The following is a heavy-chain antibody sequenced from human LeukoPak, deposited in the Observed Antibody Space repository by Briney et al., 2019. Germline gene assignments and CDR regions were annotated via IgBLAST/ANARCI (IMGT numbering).Heavy chain of an antibody. Sequence: GGSLRLSCAASGFTFSSYAMSWVRQAPGKGLEWVSAISGSGGSTYYADSVKGRFTISRHNSKNTLYLQMNSLRAEDTAVYYCAKDKGPAAILLGWFDPWGQGTLVTVSS. CDR3: AKDKGPAAILLGWFDP. CDR2: ISGSGGST. D-gene: IGHD2-2*02. V-gene: IGHV3-23*01. CDR1: GFTFSSYA. J-gene: IGHJ5*02.